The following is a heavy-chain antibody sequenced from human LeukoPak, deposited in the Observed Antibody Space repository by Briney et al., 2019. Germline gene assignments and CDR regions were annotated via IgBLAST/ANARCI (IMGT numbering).Heavy chain of an antibody. D-gene: IGHD4/OR15-4a*01. V-gene: IGHV4-59*01. Sequence: SETLSLTCNVSGASIFNYYWSWIRQAPGKGLEWIGYVHHSGRTNSNPSLGSRVTMSVDTSTSQLSLNLASVTTADTAVYFCARDLRAKYWGQGTLVFVSS. J-gene: IGHJ1*01. CDR1: GASIFNYY. CDR2: VHHSGRT. CDR3: ARDLRAKY.